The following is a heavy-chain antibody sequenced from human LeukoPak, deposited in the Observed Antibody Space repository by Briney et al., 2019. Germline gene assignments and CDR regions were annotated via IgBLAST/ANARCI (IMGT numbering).Heavy chain of an antibody. J-gene: IGHJ4*02. V-gene: IGHV1-2*02. CDR1: GYTFTSYD. CDR3: TTRGGDTLMRTEAFDY. Sequence: ASVKVSCKASGYTFTSYDINWVRLATGQGLEWMGWINPNSGGTNYAQKFQGRVTMTRDTSINTAYMDLRRLTSDDTAIYYCTTRGGDTLMRTEAFDYWGLGTLVTVSS. D-gene: IGHD3-16*01. CDR2: INPNSGGT.